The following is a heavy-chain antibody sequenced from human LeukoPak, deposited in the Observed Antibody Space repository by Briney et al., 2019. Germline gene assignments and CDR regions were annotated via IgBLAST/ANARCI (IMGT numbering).Heavy chain of an antibody. V-gene: IGHV3-15*01. J-gene: IGHJ4*02. CDR3: ITVYDSVAN. CDR1: GFPFTNAW. Sequence: GGSLRLSCTASGFPFTNAWMDWVRQAPGKGLEWVGRIKSRPDGGTTEFAAPVKGRFTISRDDSKNTLYLHMNSLKTEDTAVYYCITVYDSVANWGRGTLVTVSS. D-gene: IGHD5-12*01. CDR2: IKSRPDGGTT.